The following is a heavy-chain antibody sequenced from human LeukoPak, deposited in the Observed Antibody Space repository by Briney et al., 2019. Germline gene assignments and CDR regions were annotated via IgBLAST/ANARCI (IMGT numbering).Heavy chain of an antibody. Sequence: GGSLRLSCAASVFTVSTNYMSWVRQAPGKGREWVSSIYTYGSAYYADSVKGRFTISRDNSKNTLYLQMNSLRAEDTAVYYCAAQDTFFDSWGQGTLVTVSS. CDR3: AAQDTFFDS. CDR2: IYTYGSA. V-gene: IGHV3-53*01. CDR1: VFTVSTNY. J-gene: IGHJ4*02. D-gene: IGHD2-15*01.